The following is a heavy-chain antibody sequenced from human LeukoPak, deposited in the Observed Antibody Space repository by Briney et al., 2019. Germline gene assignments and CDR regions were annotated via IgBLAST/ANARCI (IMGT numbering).Heavy chain of an antibody. J-gene: IGHJ4*02. V-gene: IGHV2-5*01. CDR1: GLSLSTSGVG. CDR3: ARYGDYRFMYYFHY. D-gene: IGHD4-11*01. CDR2: IYWNDDN. Sequence: ESGPTLVNPTQTLTLTCTFSGLSLSTSGVGVGWIRQPPGKALEWLALIYWNDDNRYSPSLRSRLTITKDTSKNQVVLTMTNMDPVGTATYYCARYGDYRFMYYFHYWGQGTLVTVSS.